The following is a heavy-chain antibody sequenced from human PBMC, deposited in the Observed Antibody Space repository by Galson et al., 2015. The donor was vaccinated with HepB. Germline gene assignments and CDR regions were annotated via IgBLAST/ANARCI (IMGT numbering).Heavy chain of an antibody. CDR1: GFSFDDYA. CDR2: ISWNSGSI. CDR3: AKGIGLYSGYGKGPFDY. D-gene: IGHD5-12*01. V-gene: IGHV3-9*01. Sequence: SLRLSCAASGFSFDDYAMHWVRQAPGKGLEWVSGISWNSGSIGYADSEKGRFTISRDHAKKSLYLQMNSLRAEDTALYYCAKGIGLYSGYGKGPFDYWGQGTLVTVSS. J-gene: IGHJ4*02.